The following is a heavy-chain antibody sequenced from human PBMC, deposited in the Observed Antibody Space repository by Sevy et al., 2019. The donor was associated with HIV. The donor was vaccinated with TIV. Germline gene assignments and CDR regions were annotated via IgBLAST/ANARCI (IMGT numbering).Heavy chain of an antibody. CDR2: ISYDGSNK. CDR1: GFTFSSYA. D-gene: IGHD3-22*01. J-gene: IGHJ6*02. Sequence: GGYLRLSCAASGFTFSSYAMHWVRQAPGKGLEWVAVISYDGSNKYYADSVKGRFTISRDNSKNTLYLQMNSLRAEDTAVYYCARDGPYYYDSSGYYSLYYYYYYGMDVWGQGTTVTVSS. V-gene: IGHV3-30*04. CDR3: ARDGPYYYDSSGYYSLYYYYYYGMDV.